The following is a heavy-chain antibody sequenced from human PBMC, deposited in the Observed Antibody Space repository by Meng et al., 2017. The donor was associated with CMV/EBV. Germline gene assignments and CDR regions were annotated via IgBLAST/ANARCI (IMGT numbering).Heavy chain of an antibody. D-gene: IGHD4-11*01. Sequence: ASVQVSCKASGFNLNTNGISWVRQAPGQGLEWMGWVSVYNGGANLAQKFQDRVTMTTDKFTSTAYMEVRSLTSDDTAVYYCARRGGLQYFIKEGGDCYFDYWGQGTLVTVSS. CDR2: VSVYNGGA. J-gene: IGHJ4*02. CDR1: GFNLNTNG. V-gene: IGHV1-18*04. CDR3: ARRGGLQYFIKEGGDCYFDY.